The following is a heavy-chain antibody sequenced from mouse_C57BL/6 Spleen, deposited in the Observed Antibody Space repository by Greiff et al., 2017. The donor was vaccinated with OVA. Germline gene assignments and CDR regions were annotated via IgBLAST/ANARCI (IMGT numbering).Heavy chain of an antibody. CDR2: IHPNSGST. D-gene: IGHD1-1*01. CDR3: ASNYYGSSYYWYFDV. CDR1: GYTFTSYW. Sequence: QVQLQQPGAELVKPGASVKLSCKASGYTFTSYWMHWVKQRPGQGLEWIGMIHPNSGSTNYNEKFKSKATLTVDKSSSQAYMQLSSLTSEYSSVYYCASNYYGSSYYWYFDVWGTGTTVTVSS. V-gene: IGHV1-64*01. J-gene: IGHJ1*03.